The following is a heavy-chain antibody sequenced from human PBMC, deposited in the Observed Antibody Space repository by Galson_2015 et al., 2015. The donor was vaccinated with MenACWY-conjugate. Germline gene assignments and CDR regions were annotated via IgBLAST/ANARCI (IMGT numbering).Heavy chain of an antibody. J-gene: IGHJ3*02. Sequence: SLRLSCAASGFRSSDYAMHWVRQAPGQGLEWVTFIWYDGSSQKYADSVKGRFTIFRDNSKNTLHLQMNSLRAEDTAVYYCARDLDSSGSDIWAQGTMVSVSS. CDR1: GFRSSDYA. CDR2: IWYDGSSQ. V-gene: IGHV3-33*08. CDR3: ARDLDSSGSDI. D-gene: IGHD6-19*01.